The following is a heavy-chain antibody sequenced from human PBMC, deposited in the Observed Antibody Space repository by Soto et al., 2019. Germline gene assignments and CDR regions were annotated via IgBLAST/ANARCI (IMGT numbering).Heavy chain of an antibody. CDR1: GGSISSGGYY. J-gene: IGHJ5*02. V-gene: IGHV4-31*03. D-gene: IGHD3-10*01. CDR3: ARDSRSYGSGSSNWFDP. CDR2: IYYSGST. Sequence: PSETLSLTCTVSGGSISSGGYYWSWIRQHPGKGLEWIGYIYYSGSTYYNPSLKSRVTISVDTSKNQFSLKLSSVTAADTAVYYCARDSRSYGSGSSNWFDPWGQGTLVTVSS.